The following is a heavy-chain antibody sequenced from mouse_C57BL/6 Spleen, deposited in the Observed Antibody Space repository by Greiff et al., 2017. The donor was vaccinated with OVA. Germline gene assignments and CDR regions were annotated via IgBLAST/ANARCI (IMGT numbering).Heavy chain of an antibody. CDR1: GYTFTDYE. CDR2: IDPETGGT. Sequence: VKLQQSGAELVRPGASVTLSCKASGYTFTDYEMHWVKQTPVHGLEWIGAIDPETGGTAYNQKFKGKAILTADKSSSTAYMELRSLTSEDSAVYYCTGLRRRYAMDYWGQGTSVTVSS. D-gene: IGHD2-12*01. CDR3: TGLRRRYAMDY. J-gene: IGHJ4*01. V-gene: IGHV1-15*01.